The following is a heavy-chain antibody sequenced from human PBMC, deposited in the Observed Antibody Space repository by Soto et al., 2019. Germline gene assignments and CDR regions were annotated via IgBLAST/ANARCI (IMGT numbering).Heavy chain of an antibody. CDR3: AKDEGVGGTLGLFDY. D-gene: IGHD1-26*01. J-gene: IGHJ4*02. CDR2: MSSDGSKI. Sequence: QVQLVESGGGAVQPGESLRLSCVASGFDFTYYAMHWVRQAPGKGLESVAVMSSDGSKIHHTDSVTGRFTISRDNSKHTLYLQMNSLRKEDTAVYFCAKDEGVGGTLGLFDYWGQGTLVSVSS. CDR1: GFDFTYYA. V-gene: IGHV3-30*18.